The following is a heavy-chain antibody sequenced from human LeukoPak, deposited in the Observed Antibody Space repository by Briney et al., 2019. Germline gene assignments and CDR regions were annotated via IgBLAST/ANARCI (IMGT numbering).Heavy chain of an antibody. CDR2: IYTSGST. V-gene: IGHV4-4*07. CDR3: ARERRYCSTNSCYYYMDV. J-gene: IGHJ6*03. CDR1: GGSTSGSY. Sequence: SETLSLTCTVSGGSTSGSYWSWVRQPAGKGLEWIGRIYTSGSTNYNPSLQSRVTMSVDTLKNQFSLKLRSVTAADTAVYYCARERRYCSTNSCYYYMDVWGKGTTVTVSS. D-gene: IGHD2-2*01.